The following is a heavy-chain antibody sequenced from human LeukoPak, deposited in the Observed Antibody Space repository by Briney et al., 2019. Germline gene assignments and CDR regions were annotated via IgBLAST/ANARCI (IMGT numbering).Heavy chain of an antibody. CDR2: IYYSGST. D-gene: IGHD3-10*01. V-gene: IGHV4-59*12. CDR1: GGSISNY. J-gene: IGHJ4*02. Sequence: SETLSLTCTVSGGSISNYWSWIRQPPGKGLQWIGYIYYSGSTNYNPSLKSRVTISVDTSKNQFSLKLSSVTAADTAVYYCASVVDYYGSGSYYRFDYWGQGTLVTVSS. CDR3: ASVVDYYGSGSYYRFDY.